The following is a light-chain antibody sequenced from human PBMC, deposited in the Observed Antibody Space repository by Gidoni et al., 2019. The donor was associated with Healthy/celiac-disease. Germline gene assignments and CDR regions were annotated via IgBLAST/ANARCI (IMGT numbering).Light chain of an antibody. J-gene: IGKJ4*01. Sequence: AIQLTQSPSSLSASVGDRVTITCRASQGISSALAWYQQKPGKAPKLLIYDASSLESGVPSMFSGSGSGTDVTLTISSLQPEDFATYYCQQFNSYPLFGGGTKVEIK. CDR1: QGISSA. V-gene: IGKV1-13*02. CDR3: QQFNSYPL. CDR2: DAS.